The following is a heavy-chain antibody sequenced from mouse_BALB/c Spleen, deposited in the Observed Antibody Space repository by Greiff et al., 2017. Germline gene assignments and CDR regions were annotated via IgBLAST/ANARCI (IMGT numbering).Heavy chain of an antibody. CDR3: ARQGIYDGYVTY. Sequence: VMLVESGGGLVQPGGSLKLSCAASGFTFSSYTMSWVRQTPEKRLEWVAYISNGGGSTYYPDTVKGRFTISRDNAKNTLYLQMSSLKSEDTAMYYCARQGIYDGYVTYWGQGTLVTVSA. CDR2: ISNGGGST. V-gene: IGHV5-12-2*01. D-gene: IGHD2-3*01. J-gene: IGHJ3*01. CDR1: GFTFSSYT.